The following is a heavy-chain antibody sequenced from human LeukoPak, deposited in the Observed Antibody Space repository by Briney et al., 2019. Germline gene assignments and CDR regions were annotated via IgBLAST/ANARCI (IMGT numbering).Heavy chain of an antibody. Sequence: PSETLSLTCTVSGGSISSGDYYWSWIRQPPGKGLEWIGYIYYSGSTYYNPSLKSRVTISVDTSKNQFSLKPSSVTAADTAVYYCARGQLDYGDYRYYYGMDVWGQGTTVTVSS. CDR2: IYYSGST. CDR1: GGSISSGDYY. CDR3: ARGQLDYGDYRYYYGMDV. V-gene: IGHV4-30-4*01. D-gene: IGHD4-17*01. J-gene: IGHJ6*02.